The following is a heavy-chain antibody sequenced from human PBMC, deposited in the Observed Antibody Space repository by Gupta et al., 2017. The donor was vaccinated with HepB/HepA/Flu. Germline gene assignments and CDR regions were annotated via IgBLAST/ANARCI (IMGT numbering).Heavy chain of an antibody. CDR2: INPVSGKT. D-gene: IGHD3-10*01. Sequence: QVQLVQSGAEVKTPGASVRVSCKASGYIFSLYDINWVRQATGQGLELVGLINPVSGKTGYGQKFQGRATVTTKNSRETAYLELNNLTSDDTAVYFCARGDFGSGTYQFDYWGQGSLVTVSA. J-gene: IGHJ4*02. CDR1: GYIFSLYD. CDR3: ARGDFGSGTYQFDY. V-gene: IGHV1-8*01.